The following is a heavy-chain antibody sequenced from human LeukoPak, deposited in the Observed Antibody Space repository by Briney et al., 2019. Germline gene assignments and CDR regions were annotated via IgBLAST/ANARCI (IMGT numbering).Heavy chain of an antibody. CDR3: AKDVKGYYYYYGMDV. CDR2: ISWNSGSI. CDR1: GFTFDDYA. Sequence: GRSLRLSCAVSGFTFDDYAMHWVRQAPGKGLEWVSGISWNSGSIGYADSVKGRFTISRDNAKNSLYLQMNSLRAEDTALYYCAKDVKGYYYYYGMDVWGQGTTVTVSS. J-gene: IGHJ6*02. V-gene: IGHV3-9*01.